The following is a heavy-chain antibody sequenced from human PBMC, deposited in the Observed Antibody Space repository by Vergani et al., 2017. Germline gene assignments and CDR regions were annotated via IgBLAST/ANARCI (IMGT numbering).Heavy chain of an antibody. CDR2: INHSGST. CDR3: ARGLGGPRRAVAGRRFDY. V-gene: IGHV4-61*10. CDR1: GGSISSGSYY. J-gene: IGHJ4*02. D-gene: IGHD6-19*01. Sequence: QVQLQESGPGLVKPSETLSLTCTVSGGSISSGSYYWSWIRQPAGKGLEWIGEINHSGSTNYNPTIKIRVTISVATSKNQFSLTLSSVTAADTAVSYCARGLGGPRRAVAGRRFDYWGEGTLVTASA.